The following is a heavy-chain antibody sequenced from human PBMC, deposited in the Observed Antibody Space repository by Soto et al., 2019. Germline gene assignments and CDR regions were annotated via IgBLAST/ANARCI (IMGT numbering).Heavy chain of an antibody. J-gene: IGHJ4*02. D-gene: IGHD5-18*01. CDR2: ISAYNGNT. CDR1: GYTFTSYG. CDR3: ARVNGRYSYGEYFDY. V-gene: IGHV1-18*04. Sequence: ASVKVSCKASGYTFTSYGISWVRQAPGQGLEWMGWISAYNGNTNYARKLQGRVTMTTDTSTSTAYMELRSLRSDDTAVYYCARVNGRYSYGEYFDYWGQGTLVTVSS.